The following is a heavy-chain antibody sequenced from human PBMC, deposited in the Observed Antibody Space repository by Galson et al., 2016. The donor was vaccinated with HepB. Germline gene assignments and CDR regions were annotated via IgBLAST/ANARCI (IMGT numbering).Heavy chain of an antibody. J-gene: IGHJ5*02. CDR2: IDWDDDK. CDR1: GFSITTNGVC. V-gene: IGHV2-70*11. CDR3: ARIRDCCTVPLDT. D-gene: IGHD2-21*02. Sequence: PALVKPTQALTLTCTFSGFSITTNGVCVSWIRQSPGKALEWLARIDWDDDKYYNRFLKNRIPISKGSSENKVVLSIANMDPLDTHTYFCARIRDCCTVPLDTWGQGILVTVTS.